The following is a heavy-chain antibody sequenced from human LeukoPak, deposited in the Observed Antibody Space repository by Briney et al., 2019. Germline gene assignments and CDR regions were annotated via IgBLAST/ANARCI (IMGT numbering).Heavy chain of an antibody. V-gene: IGHV1-2*02. D-gene: IGHD6-19*01. CDR1: GYTFTGYY. Sequence: ASVKVSCKASGYTFTGYYMHWVRQAPGQGLEWMGWINPNSGGTNYAQKFQGRVTMTRDTSISTAYMELSRLRSDDTAVYYCARGSRSRPSPRIAVAGTADYWGQGTLVTVSS. CDR2: INPNSGGT. CDR3: ARGSRSRPSPRIAVAGTADY. J-gene: IGHJ4*02.